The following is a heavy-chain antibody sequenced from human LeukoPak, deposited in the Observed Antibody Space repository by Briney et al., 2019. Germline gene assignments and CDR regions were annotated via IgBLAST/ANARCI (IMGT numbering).Heavy chain of an antibody. CDR3: AGARLHHRSFDLKTSYYFDY. Sequence: GGSLRLSCAASGFTVSSNYIWVRQAPGKGLEWVSVIYSGGSTYYADSVKGRFTISRDNSKNTLYLQMNSLRTEDTAVYYCAGARLHHRSFDLKTSYYFDYWGQGTLVTVSS. D-gene: IGHD6-25*01. CDR2: IYSGGST. CDR1: GFTVSSNY. V-gene: IGHV3-53*01. J-gene: IGHJ4*02.